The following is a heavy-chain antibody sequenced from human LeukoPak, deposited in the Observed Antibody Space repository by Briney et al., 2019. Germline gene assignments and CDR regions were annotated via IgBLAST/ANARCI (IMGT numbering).Heavy chain of an antibody. D-gene: IGHD2-15*01. J-gene: IGHJ6*03. V-gene: IGHV1-2*02. CDR1: GYTFTGYY. Sequence: GASVKVSCKASGYTFTGYYMHWVRQAPGQGLEWMGWINPNSGGTNYAQKFQGRVTMTRDTSISTAYMELSRLRSDDTAVYYRARAGSPDRYCSGGSCYSDYYYMDVWGKGTTVTVSS. CDR2: INPNSGGT. CDR3: ARAGSPDRYCSGGSCYSDYYYMDV.